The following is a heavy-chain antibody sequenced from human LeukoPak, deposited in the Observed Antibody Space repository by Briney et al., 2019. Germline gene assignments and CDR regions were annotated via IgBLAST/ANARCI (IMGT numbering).Heavy chain of an antibody. V-gene: IGHV3-30-3*01. CDR3: ARDNSGYGTDY. D-gene: IGHD5-12*01. CDR2: ISYDGSNK. J-gene: IGHJ4*02. Sequence: PGGSLRLSCAASGFTFSSYAMHWVRQAPGKGLEWVAVISYDGSNKYYADSVKGRFTISRDNAKNSLYLQMNSLRAEDTAVYYCARDNSGYGTDYWGQGTLVTVSS. CDR1: GFTFSSYA.